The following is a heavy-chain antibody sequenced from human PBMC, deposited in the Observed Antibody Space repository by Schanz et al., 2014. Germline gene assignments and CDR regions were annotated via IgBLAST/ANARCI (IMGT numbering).Heavy chain of an antibody. J-gene: IGHJ4*02. Sequence: EVQLLESGGGLVQPGGSLRLSCAASGFTFSSYSMNWLRQAPGKGLEWVSTIGTSGGTNYAESVKGRFTISRDNSKNTLYLQMNSLRAEGTAVYFCAKIERNEDWGQGTLVTVSS. CDR2: IGTSGGT. CDR3: AKIERNED. V-gene: IGHV3-23*01. CDR1: GFTFSSYS. D-gene: IGHD1-1*01.